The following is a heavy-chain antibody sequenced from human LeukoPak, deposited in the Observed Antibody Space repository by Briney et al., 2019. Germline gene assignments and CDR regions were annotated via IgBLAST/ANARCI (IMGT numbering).Heavy chain of an antibody. CDR1: GFTFDDYA. CDR3: AKDKQGIITIFGVIIS. CDR2: ISWNSGNI. Sequence: PGGSLRLSCAASGFTFDDYAMHWVRQAPGKGLEWVAGISWNSGNIGYADSVKGRFTISRDNAKNSLYLQMNSLRAEDTALYYCAKDKQGIITIFGVIISWGQGTLVTVSS. D-gene: IGHD3-3*01. J-gene: IGHJ4*02. V-gene: IGHV3-9*01.